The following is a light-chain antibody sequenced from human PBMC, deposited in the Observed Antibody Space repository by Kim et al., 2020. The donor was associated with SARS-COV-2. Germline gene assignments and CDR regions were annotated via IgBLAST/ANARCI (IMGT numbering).Light chain of an antibody. V-gene: IGLV3-19*01. CDR1: SLRRYY. CDR2: GRN. Sequence: SSELTQDPAVSVALGQTVKITCQGDSLRRYYASWYQQKPGQAPVLVLYGRNNRPSGIPDRLSGSTSGNTASLIITGAQAEDEADYYCKSRGSCETVLFGGGTQLTVL. J-gene: IGLJ2*01. CDR3: KSRGSCETVL.